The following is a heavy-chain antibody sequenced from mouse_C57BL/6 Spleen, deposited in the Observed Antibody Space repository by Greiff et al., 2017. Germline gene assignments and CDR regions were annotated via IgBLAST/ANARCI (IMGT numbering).Heavy chain of an antibody. Sequence: VQLQQPGAELVKPGASVKLSCKASGYTFTSYWMHWVKQRPGQGLEWIGMIHPNSGSTNYNEKFKSKATLTVDKSSSTAYMQLSSLTSEDAAVYYCARNAGSTPDGSSPWFAYWGQGTLVTVSA. V-gene: IGHV1-64*01. CDR1: GYTFTSYW. D-gene: IGHD1-1*01. CDR3: ARNAGSTPDGSSPWFAY. J-gene: IGHJ3*01. CDR2: IHPNSGST.